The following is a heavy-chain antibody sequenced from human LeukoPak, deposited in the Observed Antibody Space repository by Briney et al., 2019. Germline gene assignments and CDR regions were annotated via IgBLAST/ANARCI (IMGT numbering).Heavy chain of an antibody. CDR2: ISYDGGIT. CDR3: ARDLLGDYGSGGYLDDFDY. D-gene: IGHD3-10*01. V-gene: IGHV3-30*07. CDR1: GFTFSSYA. J-gene: IGHJ4*02. Sequence: PGGSLRLSCAASGFTFSSYAMHWVRQAPGKGLEWVAVISYDGGITNYADSVKGRFTISRDNSKNTLYLQMNSLRAEDTAVYYCARDLLGDYGSGGYLDDFDYWGQGTLVTVSS.